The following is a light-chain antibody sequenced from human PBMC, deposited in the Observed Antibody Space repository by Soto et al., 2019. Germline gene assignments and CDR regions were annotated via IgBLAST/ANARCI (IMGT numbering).Light chain of an antibody. CDR2: GAS. CDR1: QSVRSNY. J-gene: IGKJ2*01. Sequence: EIVLTQSPGTLSLSPGEGATLSCRASQSVRSNYLAWYQQKPGQAPRLLIYGASSRATGIPDRFSGSGSGIDFTLTISSLEPEDFAVYYCQHYGGSPLYTFGQGTKLEIK. CDR3: QHYGGSPLYT. V-gene: IGKV3-20*01.